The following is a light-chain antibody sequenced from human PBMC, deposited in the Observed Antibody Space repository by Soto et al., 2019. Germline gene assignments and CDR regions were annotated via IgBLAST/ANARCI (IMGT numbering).Light chain of an antibody. V-gene: IGKV3-15*01. CDR2: GAS. CDR3: QQYNNWPLT. CDR1: QSVSSN. J-gene: IGKJ5*01. Sequence: EIVMTHSPATLSVSPCERATLSSRASQSVSSNLAWYQQKPGQAPRLLIYGASTRATGIPARFSGSGSGTEFTLTISSLQSEDFAVYYCQQYNNWPLTFGQGTRLEIK.